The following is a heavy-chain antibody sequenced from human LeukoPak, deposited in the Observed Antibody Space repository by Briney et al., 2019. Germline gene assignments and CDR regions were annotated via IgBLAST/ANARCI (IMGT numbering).Heavy chain of an antibody. Sequence: ASVTVSCKASGGTFSSYAISCVRQAPGQGLEWMGGIIPIFGTANYARKFQGRVTITTDESTSTAYMELSSLRSEDTAVYYCARGVGNGGIAAAGTGYYFDYWGQGTLVTVSS. CDR3: ARGVGNGGIAAAGTGYYFDY. V-gene: IGHV1-69*05. CDR1: GGTFSSYA. CDR2: IIPIFGTA. D-gene: IGHD6-13*01. J-gene: IGHJ4*02.